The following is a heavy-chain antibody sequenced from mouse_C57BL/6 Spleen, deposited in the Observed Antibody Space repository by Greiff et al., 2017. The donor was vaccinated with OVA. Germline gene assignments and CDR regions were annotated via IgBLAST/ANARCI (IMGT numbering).Heavy chain of an antibody. CDR3: ARAPDGYYLFAY. J-gene: IGHJ3*01. Sequence: QVQLQQSGAELVKPGASVKISCKASGYAFSSYWMNWVKQRPGKGLEWIGQIYPGDGDTNYNGKFKGKATLTADKSSSTAYMQLSSLTSEDSAVYFCARAPDGYYLFAYWGQGTLVTVSA. CDR1: GYAFSSYW. D-gene: IGHD2-3*01. CDR2: IYPGDGDT. V-gene: IGHV1-80*01.